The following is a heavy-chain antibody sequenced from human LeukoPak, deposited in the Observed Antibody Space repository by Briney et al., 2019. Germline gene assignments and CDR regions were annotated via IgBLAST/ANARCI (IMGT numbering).Heavy chain of an antibody. V-gene: IGHV1-2*02. CDR3: ARVTGNVEMATIWGY. D-gene: IGHD5-24*01. CDR2: INPNSGGT. CDR1: GYTFTGYY. J-gene: IGHJ4*02. Sequence: GASVKVSCKASGYTFTGYYMHWVRQAPGQGLEWMGWINPNSGGTNYAQKFQGRVTMTRDTSISTAYMELSRLRSDDTAVYYCARVTGNVEMATIWGYWGQGTLVTVSS.